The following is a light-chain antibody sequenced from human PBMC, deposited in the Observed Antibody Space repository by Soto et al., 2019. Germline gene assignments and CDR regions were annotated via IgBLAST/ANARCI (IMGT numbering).Light chain of an antibody. CDR2: GTN. J-gene: IGLJ3*02. CDR3: QSYDNSLSGSRV. CDR1: RSNIGAGYD. V-gene: IGLV1-40*01. Sequence: QSVLTQPPSVSGAPGQRVTISCTGSRSNIGAGYDVHWYQQLPGTAPKLLIYGTNNRPSGVPDRFSGSKSGMSASLAITGLQAADEANYYWQSYDNSLSGSRVFGGGTKLTVL.